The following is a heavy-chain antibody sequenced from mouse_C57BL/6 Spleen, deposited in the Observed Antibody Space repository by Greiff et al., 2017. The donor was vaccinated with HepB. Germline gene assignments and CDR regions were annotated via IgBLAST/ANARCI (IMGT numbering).Heavy chain of an antibody. J-gene: IGHJ1*03. Sequence: QVQLQQPGAELVKPGASVKLSCKASGYTFTSYWMHWVKQRPGRGLEWIGRIDPNSGGTKYNEKFKSKATLTVDKPSSTAYMQLSSLTSEDTAVYYCARFDYGSSRHWYFDVWGTGTTVTVSS. CDR1: GYTFTSYW. CDR2: IDPNSGGT. CDR3: ARFDYGSSRHWYFDV. D-gene: IGHD1-1*01. V-gene: IGHV1-62-3*01.